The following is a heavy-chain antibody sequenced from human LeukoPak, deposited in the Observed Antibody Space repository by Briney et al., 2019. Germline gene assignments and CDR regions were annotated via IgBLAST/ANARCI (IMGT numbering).Heavy chain of an antibody. CDR1: GYTFTGYY. D-gene: IGHD3-10*02. Sequence: ASVKVSCKASGYTFTGYYMHWVRQAPGQGLEWMGWINPNSGGTNYAQKFQGRVTMTRDTSISTAYMELSRLRSDDTAVYYCARDYVFRVYYFDYWGQGTLVTVSS. V-gene: IGHV1-2*02. J-gene: IGHJ4*02. CDR3: ARDYVFRVYYFDY. CDR2: INPNSGGT.